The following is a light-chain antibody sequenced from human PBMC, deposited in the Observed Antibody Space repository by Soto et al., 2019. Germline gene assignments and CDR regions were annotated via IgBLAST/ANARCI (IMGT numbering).Light chain of an antibody. CDR3: QSYDSRLSGVV. Sequence: QSVLTQPPSVSGAPGQRVTISCTGSSSNLGSGYDVYWYQQLPGTAPKLLIYGNTNRPSGVPDRFSGSKSGTSASLAITGLQAEDEADYYCQSYDSRLSGVVFGGGTKLTVL. CDR2: GNT. J-gene: IGLJ3*02. CDR1: SSNLGSGYD. V-gene: IGLV1-40*01.